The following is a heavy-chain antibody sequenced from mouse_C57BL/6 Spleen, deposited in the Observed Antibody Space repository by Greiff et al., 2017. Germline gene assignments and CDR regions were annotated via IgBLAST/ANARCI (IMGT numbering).Heavy chain of an antibody. Sequence: EVKLVESADALVKPGGSLKLSCAASGFTFSSYAMSSARQTPEKRLAWVAYISSGGDYIYYADTVQGRFTISRDNARNTLYLQMSSLKSEDTAMYYCTKNYNGYYDYWGQGATLTDSS. D-gene: IGHD2-12*01. CDR2: ISSGGDYI. J-gene: IGHJ2*01. CDR1: GFTFSSYA. V-gene: IGHV5-9-1*02. CDR3: TKNYNGYYDY.